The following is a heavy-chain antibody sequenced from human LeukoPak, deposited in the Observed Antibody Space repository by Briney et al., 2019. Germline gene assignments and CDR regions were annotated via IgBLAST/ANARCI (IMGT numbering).Heavy chain of an antibody. CDR2: VHDTGGT. J-gene: IGHJ4*02. CDR3: AKNGGYYKWNY. Sequence: SETLSLTCTVSGGSISGSYWDWIRQSPGKGLEGLGYVHDTGGTNYNSSLKSRVTMSVDTSKNQFSLRLNSVTAADTAVYYCAKNGGYYKWNYWGQGTLVTVSS. V-gene: IGHV4-59*08. CDR1: GGSISGSY. D-gene: IGHD1-26*01.